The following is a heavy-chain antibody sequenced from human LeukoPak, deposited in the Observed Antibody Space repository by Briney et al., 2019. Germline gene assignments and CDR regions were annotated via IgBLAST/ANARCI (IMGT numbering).Heavy chain of an antibody. J-gene: IGHJ4*02. CDR1: GFTFSSYS. Sequence: HTGGSLRLSCAASGFTFSSYSMNWVRQAPGKGLEWVSYISSSSSTIYYADSVKGRFTISRDNAKNSLYLQMNSLRAEDTAVYYCARGDYGDYAGPIDYWGQGTLVTVSS. D-gene: IGHD4-17*01. CDR2: ISSSSSTI. CDR3: ARGDYGDYAGPIDY. V-gene: IGHV3-48*01.